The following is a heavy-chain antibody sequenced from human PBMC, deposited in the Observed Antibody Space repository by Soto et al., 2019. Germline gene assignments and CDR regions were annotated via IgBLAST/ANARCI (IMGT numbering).Heavy chain of an antibody. CDR3: ARDAPYSSGEGRGKGYYYGMDV. CDR2: IYSGGST. V-gene: IGHV3-53*01. J-gene: IGHJ6*01. D-gene: IGHD6-19*01. CDR1: VFTVSSNY. Sequence: PGGSVRLSCASSVFTVSSNYMSCVRHSPGKWLEWVSVIYSGGSTYYADSVKGRFTISRDNSKNTLYLQMNSLRAEDTAVYYCARDAPYSSGEGRGKGYYYGMDVWGQGTTVTVSS.